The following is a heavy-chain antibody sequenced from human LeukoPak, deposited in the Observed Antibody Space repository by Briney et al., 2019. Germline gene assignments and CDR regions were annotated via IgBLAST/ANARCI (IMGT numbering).Heavy chain of an antibody. V-gene: IGHV3-48*01. CDR3: ARDYYDILTGYYLDY. Sequence: GGSLRLSCAASGFTFDDYGMNLVRQAPGKGLERGSYISSSSSTIYYADSVKGRFTISRDNAKNSLYLQMNSLRAEDTAVYYCARDYYDILTGYYLDYWGQGTLVTVSS. CDR1: GFTFDDYG. D-gene: IGHD3-9*01. J-gene: IGHJ4*02. CDR2: ISSSSSTI.